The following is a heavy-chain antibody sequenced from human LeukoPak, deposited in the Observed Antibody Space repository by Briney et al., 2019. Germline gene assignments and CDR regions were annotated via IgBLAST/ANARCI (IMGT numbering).Heavy chain of an antibody. CDR2: ISAYNGNT. V-gene: IGHV1-18*01. J-gene: IGHJ4*02. D-gene: IGHD3-9*01. CDR3: ARDYFHLHYFDC. CDR1: GYTFTRYD. Sequence: GASVKVSCKASGYTFTRYDISGVRQAPGQGLEWMGWISAYNGNTNYAQKLQGRVTMTTNTCTSTAYMELRSLRSDDTAVYYCARDYFHLHYFDCWGQGTLVTVSS.